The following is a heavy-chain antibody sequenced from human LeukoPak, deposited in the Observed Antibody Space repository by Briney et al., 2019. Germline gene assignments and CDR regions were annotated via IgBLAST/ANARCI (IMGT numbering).Heavy chain of an antibody. J-gene: IGHJ4*02. V-gene: IGHV3-64*01. CDR2: ISSNGVST. CDR1: GFTFSSYA. Sequence: GGSLRLSCAASGFTFSSYAMHWVRQAPGKGLEYVSAISSNGVSTYYAHSVKGRFTISRDNSKNTLYLQMGSLRAEDMAVYYCARDGSGSYDYWGRGTLVTVSS. CDR3: ARDGSGSYDY. D-gene: IGHD1-26*01.